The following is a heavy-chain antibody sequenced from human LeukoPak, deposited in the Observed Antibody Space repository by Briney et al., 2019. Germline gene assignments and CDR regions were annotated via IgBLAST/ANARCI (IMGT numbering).Heavy chain of an antibody. CDR3: ANIDQVGTTMGGYYFDY. CDR1: GGSISNFY. Sequence: PSETLSLTCTVSGGSISNFYWSWIRQPPGKGLEWIGYIYYSGSTNYNPSLKSRVTISVDTSKNQFSLKLSSVTAADTAVYYCANIDQVGTTMGGYYFDYWGQGTLVTVSS. J-gene: IGHJ4*02. CDR2: IYYSGST. V-gene: IGHV4-59*01. D-gene: IGHD1-26*01.